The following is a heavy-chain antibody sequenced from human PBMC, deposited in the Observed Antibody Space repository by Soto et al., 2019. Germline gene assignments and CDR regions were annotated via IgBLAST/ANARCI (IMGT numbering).Heavy chain of an antibody. CDR2: IGAGGGDI. Sequence: EVQLLESGGDLVQPGGSLRLSCAASGFTFSTYAMSWVRQAPGKGLEWVSAIGAGGGDIYHADSVKGRFIISRDNSMNPVLMEMNSLRTDDTAVYYCARPRGYGVFDAYDIWGQGTVVTVSS. CDR1: GFTFSTYA. CDR3: ARPRGYGVFDAYDI. V-gene: IGHV3-23*01. D-gene: IGHD4-17*01. J-gene: IGHJ3*02.